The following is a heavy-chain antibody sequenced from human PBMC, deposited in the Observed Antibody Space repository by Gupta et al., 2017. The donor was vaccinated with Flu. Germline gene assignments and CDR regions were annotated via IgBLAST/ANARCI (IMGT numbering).Heavy chain of an antibody. Sequence: EVQLVQSGAEVKKPGESLRISCKGSGLSFTNYWIGWVRQMPGKGLEWMGIIYPGDSDSRDSPSFQGQVTISADKSISTAYLQWRSLKASDTAMYYCARHRSYMIGGDAFDIWGQGTLVTVSS. D-gene: IGHD3-16*01. J-gene: IGHJ3*02. V-gene: IGHV5-51*01. CDR3: ARHRSYMIGGDAFDI. CDR2: IYPGDSDS. CDR1: GLSFTNYW.